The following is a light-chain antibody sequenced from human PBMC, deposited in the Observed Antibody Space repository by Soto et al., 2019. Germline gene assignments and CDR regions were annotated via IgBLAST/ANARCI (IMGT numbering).Light chain of an antibody. J-gene: IGKJ1*01. CDR1: RSISSSY. CDR2: GAS. CDR3: RHYGSSPRM. Sequence: EIVLTQSPGTLSLSPGERATLSCRASRSISSSYLAWYQQKPGQAPRLLIYGASSRATGIPDRFSGSGSGTDFTLTISRLEPEDFAVYYCRHYGSSPRMFGQGTKVEIK. V-gene: IGKV3-20*01.